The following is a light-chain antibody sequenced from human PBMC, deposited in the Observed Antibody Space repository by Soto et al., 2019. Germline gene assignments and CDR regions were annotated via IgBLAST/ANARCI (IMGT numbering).Light chain of an antibody. Sequence: EIVMTQSPATLSVSPGERATLSCRASQSVSGNLAWYQQKPGQAPSLLIYGASTRATGIPARFSGSGSGTEFTLNISSLQSEDFAVYFCQQYNNWPALTFGGGTKVEVK. CDR1: QSVSGN. J-gene: IGKJ4*01. CDR2: GAS. V-gene: IGKV3D-15*01. CDR3: QQYNNWPALT.